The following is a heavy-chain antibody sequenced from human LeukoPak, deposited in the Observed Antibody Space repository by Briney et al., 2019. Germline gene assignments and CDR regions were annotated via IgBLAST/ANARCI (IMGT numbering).Heavy chain of an antibody. CDR3: ARSGYCSGGSCQRAGGMDV. D-gene: IGHD2-15*01. V-gene: IGHV4-39*07. CDR2: INHSGST. CDR1: GGSISSSSYY. J-gene: IGHJ6*02. Sequence: SETLSLTCTVSGGSISSSSYYWSWIRQPPGKGLEWMGEINHSGSTNYNPSLKSRVTISVDTSKNQFSLKLSSVTAADTAVYYCARSGYCSGGSCQRAGGMDVWGQGTTVTVSS.